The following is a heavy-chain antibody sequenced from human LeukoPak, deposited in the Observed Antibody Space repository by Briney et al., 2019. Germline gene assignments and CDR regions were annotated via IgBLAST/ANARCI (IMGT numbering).Heavy chain of an antibody. V-gene: IGHV4-34*01. J-gene: IGHJ4*02. D-gene: IGHD2-15*01. CDR2: INHSGST. CDR1: GGSFSGYY. CDR3: ARTTHLFDY. Sequence: PSETLSLTCAVYGGSFSGYYWSWIRQPPGKGLEWIGEINHSGSTNYNPSLKSRVTISVDTFKNQFSLKLSSVTAADTAVYYCARTTHLFDYWGQGTLVTVSS.